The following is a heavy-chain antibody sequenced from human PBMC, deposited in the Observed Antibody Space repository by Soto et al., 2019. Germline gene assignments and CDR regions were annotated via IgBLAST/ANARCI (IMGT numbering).Heavy chain of an antibody. Sequence: QVQLVESGGGVVQPGRSLRLSCAASGFTFNSYGIHWVRQAPGKGLEWVAVICPDGSEKYYGDSVQGRFTISRDNSKNTLHLQMNSLRAEDTAVYYCAKAASIRALDSLHVWGQGTLVTVSS. J-gene: IGHJ3*01. CDR1: GFTFNSYG. CDR3: AKAASIRALDSLHV. CDR2: ICPDGSEK. D-gene: IGHD3-10*01. V-gene: IGHV3-33*06.